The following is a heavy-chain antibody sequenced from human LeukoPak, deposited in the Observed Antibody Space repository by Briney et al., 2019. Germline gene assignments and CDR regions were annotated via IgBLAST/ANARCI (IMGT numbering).Heavy chain of an antibody. CDR2: IYISGST. CDR1: GGSISSYY. D-gene: IGHD1-1*01. V-gene: IGHV4-4*07. J-gene: IGHJ4*02. Sequence: SETLSLTCTVSGGSISSYYWSWIRQPPGKGLEWIGRIYISGSTNYNPSLKSRVTMSVGTSKNQFSLKLSSVTAADTAVYYCARDRGTWNDDGFDYWGQGTLVTVSS. CDR3: ARDRGTWNDDGFDY.